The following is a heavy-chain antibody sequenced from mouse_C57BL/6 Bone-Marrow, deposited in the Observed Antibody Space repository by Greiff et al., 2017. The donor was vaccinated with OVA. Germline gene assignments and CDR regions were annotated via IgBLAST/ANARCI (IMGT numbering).Heavy chain of an antibody. J-gene: IGHJ3*01. Sequence: QVQLQQPGAELVKPGASVKLSCKASGYTFTSYWMQWVKQRPGQGLEWIGEIDPSDSYTHYNQKFKGKATLTVDTSSSTAYMQLSSLTSEDSAVYYCASAVFAYWGQGNLVTVSA. CDR2: IDPSDSYT. CDR3: ASAVFAY. V-gene: IGHV1-50*01. CDR1: GYTFTSYW.